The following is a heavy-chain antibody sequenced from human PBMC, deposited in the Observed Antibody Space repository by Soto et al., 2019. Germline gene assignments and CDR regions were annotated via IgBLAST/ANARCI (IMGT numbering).Heavy chain of an antibody. CDR3: AREGKDIVATIRPYYFDY. CDR2: IWYDGSNK. J-gene: IGHJ4*02. CDR1: GFTFSSCA. Sequence: QVQLVESGGGVVQPGRSLRLSCAASGFTFSSCAMHWVRQAPGKGLEWVAVIWYDGSNKYYADSVKGRFTISRDNSKNTLYLQMNSLRAEDTAVYYCAREGKDIVATIRPYYFDYWGQGTLVTVSS. D-gene: IGHD5-12*01. V-gene: IGHV3-33*01.